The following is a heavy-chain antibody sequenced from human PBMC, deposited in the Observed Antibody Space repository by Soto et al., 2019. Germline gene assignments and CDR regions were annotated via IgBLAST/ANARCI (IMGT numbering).Heavy chain of an antibody. J-gene: IGHJ4*02. CDR2: ISSSSSYI. V-gene: IGHV3-21*01. CDR3: ARSHHPPPYSSGWGTIFDY. Sequence: EVQLLESGGGLVQPGGSLRLSCAASGFTFSNYAMSWVRQAPGKGLEWVSSISSSSSYIYYADSVKGRFTISRDNAKNSLYLQMNSLRAEDTAVYYCARSHHPPPYSSGWGTIFDYWGQGTLVTVSS. D-gene: IGHD6-19*01. CDR1: GFTFSNYA.